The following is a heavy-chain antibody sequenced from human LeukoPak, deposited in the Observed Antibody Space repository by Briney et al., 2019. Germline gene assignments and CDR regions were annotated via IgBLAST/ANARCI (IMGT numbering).Heavy chain of an antibody. CDR1: GFTFSNAW. J-gene: IGHJ4*02. Sequence: PGGYLRLSCAASGFTFSNAWMSWVRQAPGKGLEWVGRIKSKTDSGTTDYAAPVKGRFTISRDDSKNTLYLQVNSLKTEDTAVYYCTTGHYFDYWGQGTLVTVSS. V-gene: IGHV3-15*01. CDR3: TTGHYFDY. CDR2: IKSKTDSGTT.